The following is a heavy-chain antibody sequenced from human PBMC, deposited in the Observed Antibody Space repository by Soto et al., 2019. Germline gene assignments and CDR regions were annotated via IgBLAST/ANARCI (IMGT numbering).Heavy chain of an antibody. Sequence: QVQLQESGPGLVKPSGTLSLTCDVSGDSISSINWWVWVRQPPGKGLQWIGEVYHTGTTNYNPSLQRSVPIFGGKSQKHLSLNGTSVTAADTGVDFWSPSSGFFSSSLLHTWGQGALVTVSS. J-gene: IGHJ5*01. CDR1: GDSISSINW. CDR2: VYHTGTT. CDR3: SPSSGFFSSSLLHT. V-gene: IGHV4-4*02. D-gene: IGHD3-10*01.